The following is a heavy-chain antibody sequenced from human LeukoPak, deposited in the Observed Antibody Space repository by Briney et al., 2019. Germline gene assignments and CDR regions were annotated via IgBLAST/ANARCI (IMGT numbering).Heavy chain of an antibody. Sequence: AGGSLRLSCAASGFTFSRNSMNWVRQAPGKGLEWVSSISTSSSYIYYADSVKGRFTISRHNAKNSLYLQMNSLRAEDTAVYYCARGRQNSGSYSDAFDIWGQGTMVTVSS. CDR2: ISTSSSYI. J-gene: IGHJ3*02. V-gene: IGHV3-21*01. CDR1: GFTFSRNS. CDR3: ARGRQNSGSYSDAFDI. D-gene: IGHD1-26*01.